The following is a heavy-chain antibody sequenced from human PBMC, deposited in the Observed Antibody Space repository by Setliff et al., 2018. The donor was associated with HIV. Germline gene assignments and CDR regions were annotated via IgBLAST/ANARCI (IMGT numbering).Heavy chain of an antibody. CDR1: GGTFSSYV. CDR2: IIPILGIA. J-gene: IGHJ3*02. Sequence: SVKVSCKASGGTFSSYVISWVRQAPGQGLEWMGGIIPILGIANYAQKFQGRVTMSEDTSTDTAYMELSSLRSEDTAVYYCATRAYDSSGYLRSRVSGAALDIWGQGTMVTVSS. D-gene: IGHD3-22*01. CDR3: ATRAYDSSGYLRSRVSGAALDI. V-gene: IGHV1-69*10.